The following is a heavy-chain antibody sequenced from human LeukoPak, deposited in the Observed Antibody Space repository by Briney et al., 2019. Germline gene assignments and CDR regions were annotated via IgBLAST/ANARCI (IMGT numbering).Heavy chain of an antibody. CDR1: GFTFSSYW. J-gene: IGHJ4*02. D-gene: IGHD5-12*01. CDR2: INSDGSST. CDR3: ARYSGYAQDFDY. V-gene: IGHV3-74*01. Sequence: PGGSLRLSCAASGFTFSSYWMHWVRQAPGKGLVWVSRINSDGSSTSYADSVKGRFTISRDNAKNTLYLQMNSLRAEDTAVYYCARYSGYAQDFDYWGPGTLVTVPS.